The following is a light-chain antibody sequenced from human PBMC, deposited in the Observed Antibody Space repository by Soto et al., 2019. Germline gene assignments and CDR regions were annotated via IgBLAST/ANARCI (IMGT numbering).Light chain of an antibody. CDR2: EVS. V-gene: IGLV2-14*01. CDR3: SSYTSSSTLVV. CDR1: SSDVGGYNY. J-gene: IGLJ1*01. Sequence: QSALTQPASVSGSPVQSITISCTGTSSDVGGYNYVSWYQQPPGKAPKLMIYEVSNRPSGVSNLFSGSKSGNTASLTISGLQAEDEADYYCSSYTSSSTLVVFGTGTKLTVL.